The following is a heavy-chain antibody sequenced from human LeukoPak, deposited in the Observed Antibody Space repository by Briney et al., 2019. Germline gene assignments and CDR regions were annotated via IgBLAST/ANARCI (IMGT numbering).Heavy chain of an antibody. CDR3: ARQNHDIGTNWFDP. V-gene: IGHV4-39*01. CDR2: IYDTGST. D-gene: IGHD3-9*01. CDR1: DDSIRSVHYY. Sequence: PSETLSLTCSVSDDSIRSVHYYWGWIRQPPGRGLEWIGSIYDTGSTYYNPSLRSRVTIFVDTSKNQFSLRLTSVTAADTAMYYCARQNHDIGTNWFDPWGQGTLVTVSS. J-gene: IGHJ5*02.